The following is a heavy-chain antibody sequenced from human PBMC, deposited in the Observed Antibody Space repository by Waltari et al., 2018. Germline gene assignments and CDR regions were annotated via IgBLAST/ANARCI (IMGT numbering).Heavy chain of an antibody. CDR3: ARALPTMIVGFDY. Sequence: QVQLQESGPGLVKPSPTLSLTCTVSGGSIRSGGYYWSWIRQHPGKGLEWIGYIYYSGSTYYNPSLKSRVTISVDTSKNQFSLKLSSVTAADTAVYYCARALPTMIVGFDYWGQGTLVTISS. V-gene: IGHV4-31*03. J-gene: IGHJ4*02. D-gene: IGHD3-22*01. CDR2: IYYSGST. CDR1: GGSIRSGGYY.